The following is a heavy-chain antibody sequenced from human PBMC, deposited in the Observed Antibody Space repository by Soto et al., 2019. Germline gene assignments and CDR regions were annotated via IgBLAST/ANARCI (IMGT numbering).Heavy chain of an antibody. V-gene: IGHV3-23*01. CDR2: ISVSGGST. D-gene: IGHD6-13*01. CDR1: GFTFSSYA. CDR3: AKDRVTAAGYYYYYGMDV. J-gene: IGHJ6*02. Sequence: HPGGSLRLSCAASGFTFSSYAMSGVRQAPGKGLEWVSAISVSGGSTYYADSVKGRFTISRDNSKNTLYLQMNSLRAEDTAVYYCAKDRVTAAGYYYYYGMDVWGQGTTVTVSS.